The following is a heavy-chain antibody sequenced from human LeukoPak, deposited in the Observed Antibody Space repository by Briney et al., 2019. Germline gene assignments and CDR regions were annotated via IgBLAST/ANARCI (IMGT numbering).Heavy chain of an antibody. V-gene: IGHV6-1*01. CDR2: TYYRSKWYN. CDR1: GDSVSNNSAA. D-gene: IGHD3-10*01. Sequence: SQTLSLTCAISGDSVSNNSAAWNWIRQSPSRGLEWLGRTYYRSKWYNDYAVSVKSRTTINPDTSKNQFSLQLNSVTPEDTAVYYCARDPMVRGVKGFDHWGQGTLVTVSS. CDR3: ARDPMVRGVKGFDH. J-gene: IGHJ4*02.